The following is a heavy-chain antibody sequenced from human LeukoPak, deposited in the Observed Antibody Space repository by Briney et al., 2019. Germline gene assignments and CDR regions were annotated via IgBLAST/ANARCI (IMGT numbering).Heavy chain of an antibody. J-gene: IGHJ2*01. D-gene: IGHD4-23*01. CDR1: GGSISSGGYS. CDR3: ARYYGGNSRYFDL. CDR2: IYHSGST. V-gene: IGHV4-30-2*01. Sequence: SETLSLTCAVSGGSISSGGYSWSWIRPPPGKGLEWIGYIYHSGSTYYNPSLKSRVTISVDRSKNQFSLKLSSVTAADTAVYYCARYYGGNSRYFDLWGRGTLVTVSS.